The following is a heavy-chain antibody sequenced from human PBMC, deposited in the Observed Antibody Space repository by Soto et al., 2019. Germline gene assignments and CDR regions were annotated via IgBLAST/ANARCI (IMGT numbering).Heavy chain of an antibody. J-gene: IGHJ6*04. CDR1: GGSFNNYA. V-gene: IGHV1-69*01. CDR3: AVAMVRKILISESSGMHV. CDR2: IIPNFDTP. Sequence: QVHLVQSGAEVKKPGSSVKVSCKTSGGSFNNYAVSWVRQAPGQGLEWMGGIIPNFDTPNYAQKFQDRVTIIADESASTVYRELRSLRSNDTAVYYCAVAMVRKILISESSGMHVWGKGTTVIVPS. D-gene: IGHD2-8*01.